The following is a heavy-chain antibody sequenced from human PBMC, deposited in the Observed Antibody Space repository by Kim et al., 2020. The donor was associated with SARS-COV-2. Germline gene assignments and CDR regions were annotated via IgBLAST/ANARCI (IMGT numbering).Heavy chain of an antibody. D-gene: IGHD3-16*01. CDR2: IDKSGVPT. CDR1: GFSFSGYT. CDR3: AKEGGTMINFGAFDI. Sequence: GGSLRLSCAASGFSFSGYTMNWVRQAPGKGPEWVSAIDKSGVPTFYADSVKGRFTISRDNSRNTVFLQMNRLRVDDTALYYCAKEGGTMINFGAFDIRGRGTMVTVSS. J-gene: IGHJ3*02. V-gene: IGHV3-23*05.